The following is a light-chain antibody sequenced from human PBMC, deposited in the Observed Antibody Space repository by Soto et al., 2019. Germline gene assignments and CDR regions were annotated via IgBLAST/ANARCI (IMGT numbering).Light chain of an antibody. Sequence: EVVLTQSPGTLSLSPGERATLSCRASQSVSNNYFAWYQQKPGQAPRLLIFGSSDRATGIPDRFSGSGSGADFTLTISRLEPADFAVYYCRQYGSSPPYTFGQGTKLEIK. CDR1: QSVSNNY. CDR2: GSS. J-gene: IGKJ2*01. CDR3: RQYGSSPPYT. V-gene: IGKV3-20*01.